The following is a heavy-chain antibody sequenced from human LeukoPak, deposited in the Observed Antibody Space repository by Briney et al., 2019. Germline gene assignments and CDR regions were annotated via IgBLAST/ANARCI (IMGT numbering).Heavy chain of an antibody. Sequence: PSETLSLTCTVSGGSISSYYWSLIRQPPWKGLEWIGCIYYSGSTNYNPSLKSRITMSVATSKNQISLQLTSVTAADTAVYYCARGHSNTYGQNYDYWGRGILVAVSS. CDR2: IYYSGST. CDR3: ARGHSNTYGQNYDY. V-gene: IGHV4-59*01. J-gene: IGHJ4*02. D-gene: IGHD5-24*01. CDR1: GGSISSYY.